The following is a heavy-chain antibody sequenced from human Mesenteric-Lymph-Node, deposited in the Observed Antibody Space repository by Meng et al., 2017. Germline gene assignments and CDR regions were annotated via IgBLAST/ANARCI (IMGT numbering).Heavy chain of an antibody. V-gene: IGHV4-28*02. Sequence: HVTLPVSGPRPVKPSQTLSLTCAVSGYSISSTSWWGWIRQPPGKGLEWIGYIYYSGSTSYNPSLKSRVTMSVDTSKNQFSLNLNSVTAVDTAVYYCARNVPGTSAYYDWGQGTLVTVSS. D-gene: IGHD3-22*01. CDR2: IYYSGST. J-gene: IGHJ4*02. CDR3: ARNVPGTSAYYD. CDR1: GYSISSTSW.